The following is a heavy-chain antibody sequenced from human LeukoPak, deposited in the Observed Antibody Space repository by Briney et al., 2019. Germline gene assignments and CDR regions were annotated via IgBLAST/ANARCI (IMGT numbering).Heavy chain of an antibody. J-gene: IGHJ3*02. V-gene: IGHV5-51*01. D-gene: IGHD5-18*01. CDR1: DYNFASYW. CDR3: ARYQGYGGSWDGFDI. CDR2: IYGGDSDV. Sequence: GESLKISCKGSDYNFASYWIAWVRQMPGKGLECMGVIYGGDSDVRYSPSFQGQVTIAVDKSIRTAYLEWSSLKASDTAMYYCARYQGYGGSWDGFDIWGQGTMVTVSS.